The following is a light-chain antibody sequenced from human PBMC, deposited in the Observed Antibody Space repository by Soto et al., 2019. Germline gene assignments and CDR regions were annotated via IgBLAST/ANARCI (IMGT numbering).Light chain of an antibody. J-gene: IGKJ1*01. CDR2: DAS. CDR3: QQYHSSPTWT. Sequence: EVVLTQSPGTLSLSPGERATLPCRASQSVGNNYLAWYQQKPGQAPRLLIYDASTRATGIPDRFSGSGSGTDFTLSISRLEPEDFAVYYCQQYHSSPTWTFGQGTKVDIK. CDR1: QSVGNNY. V-gene: IGKV3-20*01.